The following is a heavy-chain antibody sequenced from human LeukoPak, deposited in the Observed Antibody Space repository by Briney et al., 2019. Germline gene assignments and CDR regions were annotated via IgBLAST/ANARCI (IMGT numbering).Heavy chain of an antibody. D-gene: IGHD3-10*01. CDR3: ARERAGGSGTYYIPPFDY. J-gene: IGHJ4*02. CDR2: IYHSGST. CDR1: GYSISSGYY. Sequence: SETLSLTCTVSGYSISSGYYWGWIRQPPGKGLEWIGTIYHSGSTYYNPSLKSRVTISVDTSKNQFSLKLSSVTAADTAVYYCARERAGGSGTYYIPPFDYWGQGTLVTVSS. V-gene: IGHV4-38-2*02.